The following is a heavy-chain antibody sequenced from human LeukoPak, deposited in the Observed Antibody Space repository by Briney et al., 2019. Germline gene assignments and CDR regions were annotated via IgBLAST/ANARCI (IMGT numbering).Heavy chain of an antibody. J-gene: IGHJ4*02. V-gene: IGHV4-59*01. CDR1: GFTFSSYA. D-gene: IGHD3-9*01. CDR2: IYYSGST. CDR3: ARVADYDILTGRNYFDY. Sequence: GSLRLSCAASGFTFSSYAMSWIRQPPGKGLEWIGYIYYSGSTNYNPSLKSRVTISVDTSKNQFSLKLSSVTAADTAVYYCARVADYDILTGRNYFDYWGQGTLVTVSS.